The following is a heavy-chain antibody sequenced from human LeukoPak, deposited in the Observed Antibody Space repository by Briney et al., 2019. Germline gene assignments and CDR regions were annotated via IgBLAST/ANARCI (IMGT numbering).Heavy chain of an antibody. Sequence: SETLSLTCTVSGGSINNGGYYWSWIRQHPGKGLEWIGYIYYSGSSYYNPSLKSRVTISVDTSKNQFSLKLSSVTAADTAVYYCARGTTVTAYYFDYWGQGTLVTVSS. J-gene: IGHJ4*02. D-gene: IGHD4-11*01. CDR2: IYYSGSS. CDR3: ARGTTVTAYYFDY. V-gene: IGHV4-30-4*01. CDR1: GGSINNGGYY.